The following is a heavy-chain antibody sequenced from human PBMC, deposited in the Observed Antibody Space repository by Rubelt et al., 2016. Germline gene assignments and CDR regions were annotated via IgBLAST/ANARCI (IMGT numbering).Heavy chain of an antibody. J-gene: IGHJ3*02. Sequence: QLQLQESGPGLVKPSETLSLTCTVSGGSISSSSYYWGWIRQPPGKGLEWIGSIYYSGSTYYNPSLKSRVIISVETSKNQFSLKLISVTPADTAVYYCARGYDDYGSGRGDAFDIWGQGTMVTVSS. D-gene: IGHD3-10*01. CDR1: GGSISSSSYY. CDR3: ARGYDDYGSGRGDAFDI. CDR2: IYYSGST. V-gene: IGHV4-39*01.